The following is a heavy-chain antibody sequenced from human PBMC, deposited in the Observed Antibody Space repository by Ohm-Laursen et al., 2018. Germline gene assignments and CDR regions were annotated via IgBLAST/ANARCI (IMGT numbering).Heavy chain of an antibody. Sequence: SETLSLTCGVSGDSISSTSYFWGWIRQPPGKGLEWIGSIYYSGSTYYKPSLKSRVTISVDTSKNQFSLKLSSVTAADTAVYYCAGQYCSGGSCYPRDWGQGTLVTVSS. V-gene: IGHV4-39*01. CDR2: IYYSGST. J-gene: IGHJ4*02. CDR1: GDSISSTSYF. D-gene: IGHD2-15*01. CDR3: AGQYCSGGSCYPRD.